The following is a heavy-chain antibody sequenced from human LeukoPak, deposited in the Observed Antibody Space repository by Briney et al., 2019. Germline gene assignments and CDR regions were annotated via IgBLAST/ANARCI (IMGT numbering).Heavy chain of an antibody. Sequence: ASVKVSCKASGGTFSSYAISWVRQAPGQGLEWMGGIIPIFGTANYAQKFQGRVTMTRDTSTSTVYMELSSLRSEDTAVYYCARPAPLTGVNAFDIWGQGTMVTVSS. V-gene: IGHV1-69*05. D-gene: IGHD2-8*02. CDR2: IIPIFGTA. J-gene: IGHJ3*02. CDR1: GGTFSSYA. CDR3: ARPAPLTGVNAFDI.